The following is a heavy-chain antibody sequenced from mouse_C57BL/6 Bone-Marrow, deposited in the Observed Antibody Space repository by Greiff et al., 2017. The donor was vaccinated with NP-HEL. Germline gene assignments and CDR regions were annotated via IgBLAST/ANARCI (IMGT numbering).Heavy chain of an antibody. CDR1: GYTFTSYW. V-gene: IGHV1-59*01. CDR2: IDPSDSYT. CDR3: ARYDYDGGYYFDY. J-gene: IGHJ2*01. Sequence: VQLQQPGAELVRPGTSVKLSCKASGYTFTSYWMHWVKQRPGQGLEWIGVIDPSDSYTNYNQKFKGKATLTVDTSSSTAYMQLSSLTSEDSAVYYCARYDYDGGYYFDYWGQGTTLTVSS. D-gene: IGHD2-4*01.